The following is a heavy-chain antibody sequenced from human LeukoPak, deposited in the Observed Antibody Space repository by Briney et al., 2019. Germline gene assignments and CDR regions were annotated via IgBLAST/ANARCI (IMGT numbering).Heavy chain of an antibody. D-gene: IGHD3-16*01. V-gene: IGHV1-8*03. CDR2: MNPNSGNT. J-gene: IGHJ4*02. CDR3: ARWSTFGGAAADY. Sequence: GASVKVSCKASGYTFTSYDINWVRQATGQGLEWMGWMNPNSGNTGYAQKFQGRVTITRNTSISTAYMELSSLRSEDTAVDYCARWSTFGGAAADYWGQGTLVTVSS. CDR1: GYTFTSYD.